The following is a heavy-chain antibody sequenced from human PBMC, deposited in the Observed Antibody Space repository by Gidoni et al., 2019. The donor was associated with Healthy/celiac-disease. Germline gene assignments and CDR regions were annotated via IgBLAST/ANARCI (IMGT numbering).Heavy chain of an antibody. CDR1: GGYFRGYY. V-gene: IGHV4-34*01. D-gene: IGHD3-22*01. CDR2: IIHSGST. Sequence: QVQLQQWGAGRLKPSETLSRTGTVYGGYFRGYYWSCIRQPPGKGLEWIGEIIHSGSTNYNPSLKSRVTISVDTSKIQFSLKLSSVTAADTAVYYCAIGNYDSVFDYLGQGTLVTVSS. J-gene: IGHJ4*02. CDR3: AIGNYDSVFDY.